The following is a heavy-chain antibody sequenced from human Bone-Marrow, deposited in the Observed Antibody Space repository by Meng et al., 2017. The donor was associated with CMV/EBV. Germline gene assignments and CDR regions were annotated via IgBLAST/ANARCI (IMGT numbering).Heavy chain of an antibody. J-gene: IGHJ6*02. Sequence: ASVKVSCKASGYTFTSYDINWVRQATGQGLEWMGWMNPNSGNTGYAQKFQGRVTITRNTSISTAYMELSSLRSEDTAVYYCARAPIPHLYDFWSGYYGGYYYDMDVWGQGTTVTVSS. CDR1: GYTFTSYD. CDR3: ARAPIPHLYDFWSGYYGGYYYDMDV. D-gene: IGHD3-3*01. CDR2: MNPNSGNT. V-gene: IGHV1-8*03.